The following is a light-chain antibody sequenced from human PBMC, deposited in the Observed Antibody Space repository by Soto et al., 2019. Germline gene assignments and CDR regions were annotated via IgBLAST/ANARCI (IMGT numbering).Light chain of an antibody. Sequence: QPVLTQPPSVSGAPGQRVAISCTGSSSNFGAGYDVHWYQQLPGTAPKLLIYGNSNRPSGVPDRFSGSKSGTSASLAITGLQAEDEADYYCQSYDSSLSGYVVFGGGTKLTVL. J-gene: IGLJ2*01. CDR2: GNS. V-gene: IGLV1-40*01. CDR3: QSYDSSLSGYVV. CDR1: SSNFGAGYD.